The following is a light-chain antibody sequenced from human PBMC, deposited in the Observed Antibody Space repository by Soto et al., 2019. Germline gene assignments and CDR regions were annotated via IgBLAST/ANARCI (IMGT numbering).Light chain of an antibody. Sequence: DIVLTQSPGTLSLPPGERATLSCRASQSVNSAYLAWYQQKPGQAPRLLIYGASTRATGIPDRFSGSGSGTDFTLTISRLEPEDLAVYYCQQYGNSPPWTFGQGTKVEIK. CDR3: QQYGNSPPWT. CDR1: QSVNSAY. J-gene: IGKJ1*01. CDR2: GAS. V-gene: IGKV3-20*01.